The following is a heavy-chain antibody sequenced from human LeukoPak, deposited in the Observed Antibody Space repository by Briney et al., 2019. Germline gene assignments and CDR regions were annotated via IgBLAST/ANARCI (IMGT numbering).Heavy chain of an antibody. CDR2: ISAYNGNT. CDR3: ARDPYDFWSGNNWFDP. Sequence: ASVKVSCKASGYTFTSYGISWVRQAPGQGLEWMGWISAYNGNTNYAQKLQGRVTMTTDTSTSTAYMELRSLGSDDTAVYYCARDPYDFWSGNNWFDPWGQGTLVTVSS. V-gene: IGHV1-18*01. CDR1: GYTFTSYG. J-gene: IGHJ5*02. D-gene: IGHD3-3*01.